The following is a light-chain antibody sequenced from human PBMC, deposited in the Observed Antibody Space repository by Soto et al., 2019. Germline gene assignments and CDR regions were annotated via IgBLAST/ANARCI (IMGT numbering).Light chain of an antibody. J-gene: IGLJ1*01. V-gene: IGLV2-11*01. CDR1: SSDVGGHNS. CDR2: DVT. Sequence: QSVLTQPRSVSGSPGQSGAISCTGTSSDVGGHNSVSWYQQHPGKAPKLMIYDVTKRPSGVPDRFSGSKSGNTASLTISGLRPEDETDYYCCSYAGTYTYVFGTGTKVTVL. CDR3: CSYAGTYTYV.